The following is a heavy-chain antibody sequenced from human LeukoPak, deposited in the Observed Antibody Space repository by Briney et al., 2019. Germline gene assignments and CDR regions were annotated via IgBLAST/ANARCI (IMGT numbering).Heavy chain of an antibody. V-gene: IGHV3-21*01. CDR3: ARYDSRLWFDP. Sequence: GGSLRLSCAASGFTFSSYSTNWVRQAPGKGLEWVSSISSSSSYIYYADSVKGRFTISRDNAKNSLYLQMNSLRAEDTAVYYCARYDSRLWFDPWGQGTLVTVSS. CDR1: GFTFSSYS. CDR2: ISSSSSYI. J-gene: IGHJ5*02. D-gene: IGHD3-3*01.